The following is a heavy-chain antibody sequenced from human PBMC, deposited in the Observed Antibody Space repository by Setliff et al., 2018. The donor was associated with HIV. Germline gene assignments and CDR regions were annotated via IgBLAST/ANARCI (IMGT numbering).Heavy chain of an antibody. CDR1: GYTFPDYY. CDR2: IDPDRGDT. Sequence: ASVKVSCKVSGYTFPDYYIQWIRQAPGKGLEWMGLIDPDRGDTDYAEKFQDRVTITADRSLDTAYMKLSSLRSEDTAMYFCAWGTRRPIDSWGQGTLVTVSS. D-gene: IGHD3-16*01. CDR3: AWGTRRPIDS. J-gene: IGHJ4*02. V-gene: IGHV1-69-2*01.